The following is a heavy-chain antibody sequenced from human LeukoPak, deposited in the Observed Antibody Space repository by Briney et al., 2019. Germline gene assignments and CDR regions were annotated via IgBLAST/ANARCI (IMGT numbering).Heavy chain of an antibody. CDR1: GGTFSSYA. J-gene: IGHJ3*02. CDR3: ARGVAGDAFDI. CDR2: IIPIFGTA. Sequence: ASVRVSCKASGGTFSSYAISWVRQAPGQGLEWMGGIIPIFGTANYAQKFQGRVTITADESTSTAYMELSSLRSEDTAVYYCARGVAGDAFDIWGQGTMVTVSS. D-gene: IGHD6-19*01. V-gene: IGHV1-69*13.